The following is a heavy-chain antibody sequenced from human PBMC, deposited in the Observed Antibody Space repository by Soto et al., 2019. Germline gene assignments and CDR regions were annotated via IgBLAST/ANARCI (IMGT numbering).Heavy chain of an antibody. V-gene: IGHV4-59*12. Sequence: PSETLSLTCTVSGGSISSYYWSWIRQPPGKGLEWLGNIYHSGNTYYNPSLKSRVTISVDRSKNQFSLNLNSVTAADTAVYYCAREETGTLDYWGQGALVTVSS. CDR3: AREETGTLDY. J-gene: IGHJ4*02. CDR2: IYHSGNT. D-gene: IGHD1-7*01. CDR1: GGSISSYY.